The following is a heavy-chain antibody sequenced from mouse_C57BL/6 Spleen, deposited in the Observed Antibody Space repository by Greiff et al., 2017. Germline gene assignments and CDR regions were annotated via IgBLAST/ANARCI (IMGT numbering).Heavy chain of an antibody. CDR2: IHPNSGST. CDR1: GYTFTSYW. CDR3: AREVVRAYFDY. D-gene: IGHD1-3*01. Sequence: QVQLQQSGAELVKPGASVKLSCKASGYTFTSYWMHWVKQRPGQGLEWIGMIHPNSGSTNYNEKFKSKATLTVDKSSSTAYMQLSSLTSEDSAVYYCAREVVRAYFDYWGQGTTLTVSS. V-gene: IGHV1-64*01. J-gene: IGHJ2*01.